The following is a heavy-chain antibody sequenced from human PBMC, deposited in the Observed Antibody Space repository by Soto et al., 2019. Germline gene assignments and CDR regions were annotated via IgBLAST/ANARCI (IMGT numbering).Heavy chain of an antibody. J-gene: IGHJ6*02. CDR3: ARQNYYSGMDV. CDR1: GYTFTSYF. V-gene: IGHV1-18*01. Sequence: PSVKVSCKASGYTFTSYFITWVRQAPGQGLEWMGWISAYNGNTNYAQMLQGRVTMTTDTSTATAYMEMTSLRSDDTAVYYCARQNYYSGMDVWGQGTTVTVSS. CDR2: ISAYNGNT.